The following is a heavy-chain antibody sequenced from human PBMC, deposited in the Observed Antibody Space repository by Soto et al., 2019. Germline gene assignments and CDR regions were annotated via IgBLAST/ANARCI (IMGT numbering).Heavy chain of an antibody. CDR1: GYTFTSYS. J-gene: IGHJ5*02. V-gene: IGHV1-18*01. CDR2: ISAYNGNT. D-gene: IGHD3-3*01. CDR3: ARDQVPYDIWRGYYTWWFVP. Sequence: ASVKVSCKASGYTFTSYSISWVRQAPGQGLEWMGWISAYNGNTNYAQKLQGRVTMTTDTSTSTAYMELRSLRSDDTAVYYCARDQVPYDIWRGYYTWWFVPCGQGTLVTVAS.